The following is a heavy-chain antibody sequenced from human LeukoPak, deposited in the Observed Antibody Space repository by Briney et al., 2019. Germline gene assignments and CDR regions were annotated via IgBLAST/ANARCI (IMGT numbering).Heavy chain of an antibody. CDR2: IIPIFGTA. CDR1: GGTFSSYA. D-gene: IGHD3-10*01. J-gene: IGHJ6*03. V-gene: IGHV1-69*13. Sequence: SVKVSCKASGGTFSSYAISWVRQAPGQGLEWMGGIIPIFGTANYAQKFQGRVTITADESTSTAYMELSSLRAEDTAVYYCARVSSKTMVRAIITKKNYYYYYMDVWGKGTTVTISS. CDR3: ARVSSKTMVRAIITKKNYYYYYMDV.